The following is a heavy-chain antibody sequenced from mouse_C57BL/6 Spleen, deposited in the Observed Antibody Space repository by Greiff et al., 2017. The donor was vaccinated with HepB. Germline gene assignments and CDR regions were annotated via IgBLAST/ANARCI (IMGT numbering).Heavy chain of an antibody. D-gene: IGHD4-1*01. CDR1: GFTFSSYA. CDR2: ISDGGSYT. J-gene: IGHJ2*01. Sequence: EVKVVESGGGLVKPGGSLKLSCAASGFTFSSYAMSWVRQTPEKRLEWVATISDGGSYTYYPDNVKGRFTISRDNAKNNLYLQMSHLKSEDTAMYYCARGTGTSDYWGQGTTLTVSS. V-gene: IGHV5-4*03. CDR3: ARGTGTSDY.